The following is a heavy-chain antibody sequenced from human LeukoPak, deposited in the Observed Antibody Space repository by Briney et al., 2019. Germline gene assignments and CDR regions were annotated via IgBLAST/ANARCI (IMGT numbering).Heavy chain of an antibody. CDR1: GFTFRTYW. D-gene: IGHD3-9*01. CDR3: ARDYTGYFP. Sequence: PGGSLRLSCAASGFTFRTYWMSWVRQAPGKGPEWVANIKQDGSEKYYVDSVKGRFTLSRDNAKNSLSLQMNSLRAEDTAVYYCARDYTGYFPWGQGTLVIVSS. J-gene: IGHJ5*02. CDR2: IKQDGSEK. V-gene: IGHV3-7*03.